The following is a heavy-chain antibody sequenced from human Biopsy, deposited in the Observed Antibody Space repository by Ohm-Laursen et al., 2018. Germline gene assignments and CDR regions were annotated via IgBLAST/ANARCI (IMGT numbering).Heavy chain of an antibody. J-gene: IGHJ4*02. CDR2: VSTYNGNT. Sequence: ASVKVSCKGPGYIFTSFGVSWARQAPGHGLEWMGWVSTYNGNTEYEQKFQGRVTMTTDTSANTAYMELRSLRSADTAVYFCARVREGGLLDYWGQGILVTVSS. CDR1: GYIFTSFG. D-gene: IGHD3-16*01. V-gene: IGHV1-18*01. CDR3: ARVREGGLLDY.